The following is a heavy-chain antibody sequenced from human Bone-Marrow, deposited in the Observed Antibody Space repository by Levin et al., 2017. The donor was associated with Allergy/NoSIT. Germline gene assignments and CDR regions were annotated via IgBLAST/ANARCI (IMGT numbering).Heavy chain of an antibody. J-gene: IGHJ4*02. CDR3: VRENSAPDY. CDR2: VRLPGSET. CDR1: GFTFSNYW. Sequence: PGGSLRLSCAASGFTFSNYWMSWVRQAPGKGLEWVANVRLPGSETSYVDSVKGRFIVSRDNAKNSMYLQMNSLRAEDTAVYYCVRENSAPDYWGQGTLVTVSS. V-gene: IGHV3-7*01.